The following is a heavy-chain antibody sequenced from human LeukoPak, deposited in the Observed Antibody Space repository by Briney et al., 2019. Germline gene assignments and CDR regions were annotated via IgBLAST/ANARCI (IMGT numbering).Heavy chain of an antibody. CDR3: ASLGGNGYTLDY. Sequence: GESLQISCKGSGYNFMSYWIGWVRPMPGKGLEWMGIIYPGDSDIRYSPSFQGQVTISADKSINTAYLQWSSLRASDTAMYYCASLGGNGYTLDYWGQGTLVTVSS. V-gene: IGHV5-51*01. CDR1: GYNFMSYW. J-gene: IGHJ4*02. D-gene: IGHD5-24*01. CDR2: IYPGDSDI.